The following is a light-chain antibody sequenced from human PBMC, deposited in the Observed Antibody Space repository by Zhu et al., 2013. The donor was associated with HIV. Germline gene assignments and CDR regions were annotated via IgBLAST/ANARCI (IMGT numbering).Light chain of an antibody. V-gene: IGLV2-8*01. J-gene: IGLJ2*01. Sequence: QSALTQPPSASGSPGQSVTISCTGTSRDIGTYNYVSWYQHHPGKAPKLIIYEVTKRPSGVPDRFSGSKSGNLASLTISGLQTEDEADYYCSSYTSTATLLFGGGTKLTVL. CDR1: SRDIGTYNY. CDR3: SSYTSTATLL. CDR2: EVT.